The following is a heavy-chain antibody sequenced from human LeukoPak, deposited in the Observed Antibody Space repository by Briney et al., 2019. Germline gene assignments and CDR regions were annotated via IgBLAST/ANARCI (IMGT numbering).Heavy chain of an antibody. D-gene: IGHD6-19*01. CDR3: ARVAVGGTRSFDI. CDR2: INSDEIGT. J-gene: IGHJ3*02. V-gene: IGHV3-74*01. Sequence: GGSLRLSCAASGFTVSSNYMSWVRQAPGKGLVWVSRINSDEIGTTYADSVKGRFIISRDNAKNTLYLQMYSLRAEDTAVYYCARVAVGGTRSFDIWGQGTMVTVSS. CDR1: GFTVSSNY.